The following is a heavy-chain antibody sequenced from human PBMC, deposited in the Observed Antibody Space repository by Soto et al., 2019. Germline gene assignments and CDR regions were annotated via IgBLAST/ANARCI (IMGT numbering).Heavy chain of an antibody. CDR3: AKVGAPYSSSPDRFQH. D-gene: IGHD6-13*01. J-gene: IGHJ1*01. V-gene: IGHV3-30*18. Sequence: GGSLRLSCAASGFTFSSYGMHWVRQAPGKGLEWVAVISYDGSNKYYADSVKGRFTISRDNSKNTLYLQMNSLRAEDTAVYYCAKVGAPYSSSPDRFQHWGQGTLVTVSS. CDR1: GFTFSSYG. CDR2: ISYDGSNK.